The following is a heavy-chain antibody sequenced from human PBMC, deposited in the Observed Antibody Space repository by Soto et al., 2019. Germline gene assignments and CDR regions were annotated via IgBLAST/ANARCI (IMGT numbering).Heavy chain of an antibody. CDR3: ARVAYYFDSSTYDY. V-gene: IGHV4-38-2*01. J-gene: IGHJ4*02. D-gene: IGHD3-22*01. Sequence: SETLSLTCAVSGYSISGGYYWGWIRQPPVKGLEWIGSIYHSGISYYNPSLKSRVIISVDTSKNKFSLKLSSVTAADTAVYYCARVAYYFDSSTYDYGGQGTLVTVYS. CDR2: IYHSGIS. CDR1: GYSISGGYY.